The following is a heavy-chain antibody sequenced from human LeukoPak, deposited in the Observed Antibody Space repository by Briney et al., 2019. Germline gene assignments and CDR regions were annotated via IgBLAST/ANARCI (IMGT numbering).Heavy chain of an antibody. Sequence: ASVKVSCNPSVYTVTDFYVHWGRQSPGQGREGRGWINPNSGGTNYGQKFQGRVTMTRDTSISTAYTDLSRMRSGDTAVYYCARLSQNPSWGQGKLVTVSS. CDR3: ARLSQNPS. CDR2: INPNSGGT. V-gene: IGHV1-2*02. D-gene: IGHD3-16*02. CDR1: VYTVTDFY. J-gene: IGHJ5*02.